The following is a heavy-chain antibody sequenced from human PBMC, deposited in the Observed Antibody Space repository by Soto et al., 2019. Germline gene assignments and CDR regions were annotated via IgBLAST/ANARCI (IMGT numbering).Heavy chain of an antibody. Sequence: ASVKVSCKASGYTFTSYAMHWVRQAPGQRLEWMGWINAGNGNTKYSQKFQGRVTITRDTSASTAYMELSSLRSEDTAVYYCARGSEDDIWTGDSDYWGQGTLVTVSS. CDR3: ARGSEDDIWTGDSDY. D-gene: IGHD3-9*01. CDR1: GYTFTSYA. J-gene: IGHJ4*02. CDR2: INAGNGNT. V-gene: IGHV1-3*01.